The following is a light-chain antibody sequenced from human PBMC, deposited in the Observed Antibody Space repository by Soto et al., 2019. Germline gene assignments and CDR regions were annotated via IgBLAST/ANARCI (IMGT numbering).Light chain of an antibody. CDR1: QSVSSRY. Sequence: EIVLTQSPGTLSLSPGERATLSCRASQSVSSRYLAWYQQKPGQAPRLLIYGASSRATGIPDRFSGSGSGTDFTFTISRLEPEDFAVYDGQQYLEEYTFGQGTMLVIK. CDR2: GAS. J-gene: IGKJ2*01. CDR3: QQYLEEYT. V-gene: IGKV3-20*01.